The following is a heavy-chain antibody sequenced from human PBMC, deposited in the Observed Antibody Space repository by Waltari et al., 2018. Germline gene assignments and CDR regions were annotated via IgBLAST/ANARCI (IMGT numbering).Heavy chain of an antibody. CDR1: GGPFSSSSR. CDR3: ARRDIVAAPLEY. Sequence: QVQLQQSGPRLVKPSGTLSLICVVSGGPFSSSSRWSWVRQPPGKGLEWIGEIFHRGSSNYNPSLKSRVTISVDKSKKQFSRKLTSVTAADTAVYYCARRDIVAAPLEYWGQGTLVSVSS. V-gene: IGHV4-4*02. CDR2: IFHRGSS. D-gene: IGHD6-13*01. J-gene: IGHJ4*02.